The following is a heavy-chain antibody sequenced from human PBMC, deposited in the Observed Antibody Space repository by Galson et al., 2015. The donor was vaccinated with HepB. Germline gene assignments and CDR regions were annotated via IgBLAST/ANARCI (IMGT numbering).Heavy chain of an antibody. V-gene: IGHV3-30-3*01. CDR3: AKVAILGVTPHYFDY. D-gene: IGHD2-21*02. CDR1: GFTFSDYA. Sequence: SLRLSCAASGFTFSDYAMHWVRQAPGKGLEWVAIISYDGSNKYYADSVTGRFTISRDNSKNTLFLQMNGLRGEDTAVYYCAKVAILGVTPHYFDYWGHGTLVTV. CDR2: ISYDGSNK. J-gene: IGHJ4*01.